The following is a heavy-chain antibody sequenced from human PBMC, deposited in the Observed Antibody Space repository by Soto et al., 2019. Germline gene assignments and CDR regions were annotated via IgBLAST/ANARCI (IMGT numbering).Heavy chain of an antibody. CDR1: GYKFITYG. D-gene: IGHD3-16*01. Sequence: ASVKVSCKASGYKFITYGITWVRQAPGQGLEWMGWISPYNGNTVYAEKYQGRVSMTADTSTTTAYMELRSLRSDDTAVYYCAKSHLQWGMYCFDHWGQGTLVTVSS. CDR2: ISPYNGNT. CDR3: AKSHLQWGMYCFDH. V-gene: IGHV1-18*01. J-gene: IGHJ4*02.